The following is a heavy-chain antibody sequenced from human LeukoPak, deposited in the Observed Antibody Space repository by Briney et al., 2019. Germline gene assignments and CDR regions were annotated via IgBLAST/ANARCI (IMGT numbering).Heavy chain of an antibody. CDR3: ARAYSPPQWSPFDY. J-gene: IGHJ4*02. Sequence: GGSLRLSCAASGFTFSSYGMSWVRQAPGKGLEWVSAISGSGGSTYYADSVKGRFTISRDNSKNTLYLQMNSLRAEDTAVYYCARAYSPPQWSPFDYWGQGTLVTVSS. V-gene: IGHV3-23*01. D-gene: IGHD6-13*01. CDR1: GFTFSSYG. CDR2: ISGSGGST.